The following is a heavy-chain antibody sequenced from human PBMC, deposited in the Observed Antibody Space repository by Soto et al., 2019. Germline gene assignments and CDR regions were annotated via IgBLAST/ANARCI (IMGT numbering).Heavy chain of an antibody. J-gene: IGHJ4*02. D-gene: IGHD5-12*01. CDR2: IGPESGAT. V-gene: IGHV1-2*02. Sequence: GASVKVSCKASGYSFTGHYIHWVRPAPEQGPEWMGGIGPESGATRYAQKFQGRVTMTRDMSITTVYMELNNLSPDDTAVYYCGRGRSGQIVVFYWGQGTPVTVSS. CDR3: GRGRSGQIVVFY. CDR1: GYSFTGHY.